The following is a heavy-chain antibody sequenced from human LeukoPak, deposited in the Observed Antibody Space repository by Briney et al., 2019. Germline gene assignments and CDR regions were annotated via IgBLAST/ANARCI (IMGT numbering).Heavy chain of an antibody. V-gene: IGHV4-59*12. CDR1: GGTISRYF. CDR2: IDYSGST. J-gene: IGHJ4*02. Sequence: NTSETLSLTCTVSGGTISRYFWSWIRQPPGKGLEWIAYIDYSGSTNYNPSLKSRLTISLDASKNQFSLKLSSVTAADTAVYYCAREGGPYRPLDYSGQGTLVTVSS. CDR3: AREGGPYRPLDY.